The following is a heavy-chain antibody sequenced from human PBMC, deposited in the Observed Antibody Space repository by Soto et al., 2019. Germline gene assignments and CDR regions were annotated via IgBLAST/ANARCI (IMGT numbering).Heavy chain of an antibody. CDR2: ISGSGGST. CDR3: ARRSSGWYFDY. CDR1: GFTFSSYA. J-gene: IGHJ4*02. V-gene: IGHV3-23*01. Sequence: EVQLLESGGGLVQPGGSLRLSCAASGFTFSSYAMSWVRQAPGKGLEWVSVISGSGGSTYYADSVKGRFTISRDNSKNTQSVQMNSLRAEGTAVYYCARRSSGWYFDYWGQGTLVTVSS. D-gene: IGHD6-19*01.